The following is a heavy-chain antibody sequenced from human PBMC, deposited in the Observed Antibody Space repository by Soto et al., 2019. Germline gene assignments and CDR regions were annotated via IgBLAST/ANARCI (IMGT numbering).Heavy chain of an antibody. J-gene: IGHJ4*02. CDR2: TYYRSKWYN. Sequence: SQTLSLTCAISGDSVSSKSAAWNWIRQSPSRGLEWLGRTYYRSKWYNEFAVSVKSRITVNPDTSKNQFSLQLSSVTPEDTAAYYCARTASVFDYWGQGTQVTVSS. CDR1: GDSVSSKSAA. V-gene: IGHV6-1*01. CDR3: ARTASVFDY.